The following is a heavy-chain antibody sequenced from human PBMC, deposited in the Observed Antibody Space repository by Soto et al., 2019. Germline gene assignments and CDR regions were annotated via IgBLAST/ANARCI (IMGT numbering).Heavy chain of an antibody. CDR3: ALWFGEESGGFDY. Sequence: PSETLSLTCTVSGGSISSYYWSWIRQPPGKGLEWIGYIYYSGSTNYNPSLKSRVTISVDTSKNQFSLKLSSVTAADAAVYYCALWFGEESGGFDYWGQGTLVTVSS. CDR2: IYYSGST. D-gene: IGHD3-10*01. J-gene: IGHJ4*02. CDR1: GGSISSYY. V-gene: IGHV4-59*01.